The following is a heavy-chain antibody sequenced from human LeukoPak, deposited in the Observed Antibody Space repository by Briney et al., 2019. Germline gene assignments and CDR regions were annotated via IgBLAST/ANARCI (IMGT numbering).Heavy chain of an antibody. V-gene: IGHV3-7*04. J-gene: IGHJ4*02. D-gene: IGHD1-1*01. CDR2: IHPEGNEK. CDR3: ARGDDFSGDH. Sequence: GGSLRLXCAVSGFTFSNFWMSWVRQAPGRGLEWVANIHPEGNEKYHVESVKGRFTISRDNAKNSLFLQMNGLRAEDTAVYYCARGDDFSGDHWGQGTLVTVSS. CDR1: GFTFSNFW.